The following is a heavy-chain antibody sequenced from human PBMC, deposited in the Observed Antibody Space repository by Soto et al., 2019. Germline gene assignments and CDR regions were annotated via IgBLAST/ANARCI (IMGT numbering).Heavy chain of an antibody. V-gene: IGHV2-26*01. Sequence: QVTLKESGPVLVKPTETLPLTCTVSGFSLSNARMGVSWIRQPPGKALEWLAHIFSNDEKSYSKSLKSRLTXSXDXXKRQVVLTMTSIDPGDTATYYCAWMWVVAADAFDIWGQGTMVTGSS. J-gene: IGHJ3*02. D-gene: IGHD2-15*01. CDR1: GFSLSNARMG. CDR3: AWMWVVAADAFDI. CDR2: IFSNDEK.